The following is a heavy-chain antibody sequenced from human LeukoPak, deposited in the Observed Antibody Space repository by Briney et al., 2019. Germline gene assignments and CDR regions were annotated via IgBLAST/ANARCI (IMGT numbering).Heavy chain of an antibody. CDR1: GFSFSSYS. CDR2: INSDSIWI. D-gene: IGHD2-8*02. V-gene: IGHV3-21*04. CDR3: ATYRQVLLPFES. J-gene: IGHJ4*02. Sequence: GGSLRLSCAASGFSFSSYSMNWVRQAPGKGLEWVSSINSDSIWIYYADSVRGRFTISRDNTRNSLYLQMNSLRVEDTAIYYCATYRQVLLPFESWGQGTLVTVSS.